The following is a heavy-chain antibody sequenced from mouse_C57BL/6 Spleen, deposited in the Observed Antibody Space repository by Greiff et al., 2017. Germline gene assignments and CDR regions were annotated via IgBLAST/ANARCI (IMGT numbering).Heavy chain of an antibody. Sequence: DVKLVESGGGLVKPGGSLKLSCAASGFTFSSYAMSWVRQTPEKRLEWVATISDGGSYTYYPDNVKGRFTISRDNAKNNLYLQMSHLKSEDTAMYYCARGRDGYYFDYWGQGTTLTVSS. V-gene: IGHV5-4*03. CDR2: ISDGGSYT. CDR3: ARGRDGYYFDY. J-gene: IGHJ2*01. D-gene: IGHD2-3*01. CDR1: GFTFSSYA.